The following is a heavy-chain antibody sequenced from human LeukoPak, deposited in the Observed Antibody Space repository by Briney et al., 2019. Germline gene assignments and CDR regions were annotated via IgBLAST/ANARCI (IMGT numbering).Heavy chain of an antibody. CDR1: GFTFDDYG. V-gene: IGHV3-20*04. Sequence: GGSLRLSCAASGFTFDDYGMSWVRQAPGKGLEWVSGINWNGGSTGYADSVKGRFTISRDNAKNSLYLQMNSLRAEDTALYYCARVQGDVWGSCRLFDYWGQGTLVTVSS. J-gene: IGHJ4*02. CDR3: ARVQGDVWGSCRLFDY. D-gene: IGHD3-16*02. CDR2: INWNGGST.